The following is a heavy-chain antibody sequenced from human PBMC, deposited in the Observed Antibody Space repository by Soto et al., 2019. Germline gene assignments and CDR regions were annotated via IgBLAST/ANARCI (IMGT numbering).Heavy chain of an antibody. CDR2: IYHSGST. CDR3: AGGRAGSYYRWFDP. CDR1: GGSISSSNW. J-gene: IGHJ5*02. V-gene: IGHV4-4*02. D-gene: IGHD3-10*01. Sequence: SETLSLTCAVSGGSISSSNWWGWVRQPPGKGLEWIGEIYHSGSTNYHPSLKSRVTISVDKSKNQFSLKLSSVTAANTAVYYCAGGRAGSYYRWFDPWGQGTLVTVSS.